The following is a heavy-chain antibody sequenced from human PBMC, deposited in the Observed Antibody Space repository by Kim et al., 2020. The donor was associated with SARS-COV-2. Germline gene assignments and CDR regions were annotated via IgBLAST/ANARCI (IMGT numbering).Heavy chain of an antibody. CDR2: INSDGSST. J-gene: IGHJ6*02. CDR1: GFTFSSYW. D-gene: IGHD3-10*01. CDR3: ARAGELLWFGELWNV. Sequence: GGSLRLSCAASGFTFSSYWMHWVRQAPGKGLVWVSRINSDGSSTSYADSVKGRFTISRDNAKNTLYLQMNSLRAEDTAVYYCARAGELLWFGELWNVWGQGTTVTVSS. V-gene: IGHV3-74*01.